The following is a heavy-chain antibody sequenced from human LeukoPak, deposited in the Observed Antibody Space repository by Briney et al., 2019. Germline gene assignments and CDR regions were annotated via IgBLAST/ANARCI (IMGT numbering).Heavy chain of an antibody. CDR3: TRRQWTAYAIGDY. D-gene: IGHD2-8*01. J-gene: IGHJ4*02. CDR2: IYPGDSET. CDR1: GFSFTSYW. Sequence: GESLKISCKGSGFSFTSYWIAWVRQMPGKGLEWMGIIYPGDSETRYSPAFQGQVTISADKSNTTAHLQWSSLKASDTAIYYCTRRQWTAYAIGDYWGQGTLVTVSS. V-gene: IGHV5-51*01.